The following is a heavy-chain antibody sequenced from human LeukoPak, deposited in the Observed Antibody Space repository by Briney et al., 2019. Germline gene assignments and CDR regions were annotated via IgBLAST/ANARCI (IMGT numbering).Heavy chain of an antibody. CDR2: FYSGGST. J-gene: IGHJ3*02. Sequence: GGSLRLSCAASGFTVSSNYVSWVRQAPGKGLEWVSVFYSGGSTYYADSVKGRFTISRDNSKNTLYLQMNNLRAEDTAVYYCASRSISVIVVVPVSGAFDIWGQGTMVTVSS. CDR1: GFTVSSNY. CDR3: ASRSISVIVVVPVSGAFDI. D-gene: IGHD3-22*01. V-gene: IGHV3-53*01.